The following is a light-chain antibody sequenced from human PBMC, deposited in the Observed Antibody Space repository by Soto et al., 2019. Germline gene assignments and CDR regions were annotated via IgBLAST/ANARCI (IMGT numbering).Light chain of an antibody. CDR1: QSLLHSNGYNY. V-gene: IGKV2-28*01. Sequence: DTVMIQSPLSLPVSPGEPASISCRSSQSLLHSNGYNYLEWYLQKPGQSPQLLIYLGSTRASGVPDRFSGSGSGTDFTLKISRVEAEDVGVYYCMQSLQAPPFTFGQGTKLEIK. CDR3: MQSLQAPPFT. J-gene: IGKJ2*01. CDR2: LGS.